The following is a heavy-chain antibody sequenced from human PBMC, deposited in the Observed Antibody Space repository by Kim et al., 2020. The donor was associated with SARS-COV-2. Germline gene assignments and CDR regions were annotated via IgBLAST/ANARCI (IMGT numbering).Heavy chain of an antibody. J-gene: IGHJ4*02. CDR2: ISGSGGST. Sequence: GGSLRLSCAASGFTFSSYAMSWVRQAPGKGLEWVSAISGSGGSTYYADSVKGRFTISRDNSKNTLYLQMNSLRAEDTAVYYCAKEEHMEGRITIFGVVRRGFDYWGQGTLVTVSS. CDR1: GFTFSSYA. CDR3: AKEEHMEGRITIFGVVRRGFDY. V-gene: IGHV3-23*01. D-gene: IGHD3-3*01.